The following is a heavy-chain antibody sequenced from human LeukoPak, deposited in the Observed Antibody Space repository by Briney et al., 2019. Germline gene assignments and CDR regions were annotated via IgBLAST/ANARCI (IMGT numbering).Heavy chain of an antibody. CDR3: ARHYCVNGVCSYFDY. V-gene: IGHV3-21*01. CDR2: ISSSSSYI. Sequence: SGGSLRLSCAASGFTFSSYNMNWVRQAPGKGLEWVSSISSSSSYIYYADSVKGRFTISRDSAKNSLYLQMNSLRAEDTAVYYCARHYCVNGVCSYFDYWGQGALVTVSS. J-gene: IGHJ4*02. CDR1: GFTFSSYN. D-gene: IGHD2-8*01.